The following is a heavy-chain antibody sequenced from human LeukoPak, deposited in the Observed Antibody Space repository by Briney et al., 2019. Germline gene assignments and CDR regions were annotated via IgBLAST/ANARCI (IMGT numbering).Heavy chain of an antibody. J-gene: IGHJ5*01. CDR3: ARGALFCSSTSCHASWFHS. Sequence: GASVKVSCKASGCTFSSYAISWVRQAPGQGPEWMGWIIPIFGKANYAQKFQGRVTITADESPNTAYMELSSLRSEDTAVYCCARGALFCSSTSCHASWFHSWGQRALVSVSS. D-gene: IGHD2-2*01. CDR1: GCTFSSYA. CDR2: IIPIFGKA. V-gene: IGHV1-69*01.